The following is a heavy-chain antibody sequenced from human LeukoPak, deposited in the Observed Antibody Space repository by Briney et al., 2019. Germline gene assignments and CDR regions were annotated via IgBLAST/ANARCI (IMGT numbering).Heavy chain of an antibody. CDR1: AFTFSNAR. J-gene: IGHJ4*02. D-gene: IGHD2-2*01. Sequence: GGSLRLSCAASAFTFSNARMSWVRHAPWKGLEWLGRIKSNSDGGTTAFEAPVKGRFTISRDDSKNTLYLQMDSLKTEHTALHYCTTGYCSVTTCHRPLYFAYWGQGTLVTVSS. CDR3: TTGYCSVTTCHRPLYFAY. CDR2: IKSNSDGGTT. V-gene: IGHV3-15*01.